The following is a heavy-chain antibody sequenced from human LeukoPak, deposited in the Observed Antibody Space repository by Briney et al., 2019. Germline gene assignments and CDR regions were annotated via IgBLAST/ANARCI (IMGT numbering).Heavy chain of an antibody. CDR1: GYTLTGYY. V-gene: IGHV1-2*02. CDR3: ATSPMEYFQH. Sequence: ASVKVSCKASGYTLTGYYIHWVRQAPGQGLEWMGWINLNSGGTNFPQKFQGRVTMTRDTSISTAYMELSKLRSDDTAVYYCATSPMEYFQHWGQGTLVTVSS. CDR2: INLNSGGT. J-gene: IGHJ1*01. D-gene: IGHD2-2*01.